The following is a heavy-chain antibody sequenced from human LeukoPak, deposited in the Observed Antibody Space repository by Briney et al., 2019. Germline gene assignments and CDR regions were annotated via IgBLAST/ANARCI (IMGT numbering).Heavy chain of an antibody. D-gene: IGHD4-23*01. CDR1: RYTFTSYY. Sequence: GSVKDSCKASRYTFTSYYMHWVRQAPGQGRERMGITNPSSGSTSYAQKFQGRVTLTRDTSTSTVYMELSSLRSEDTAVYSCARFYGGNPYSHFDYWGQGTLVTVSS. CDR3: ARFYGGNPYSHFDY. J-gene: IGHJ4*02. V-gene: IGHV1-46*01. CDR2: TNPSSGST.